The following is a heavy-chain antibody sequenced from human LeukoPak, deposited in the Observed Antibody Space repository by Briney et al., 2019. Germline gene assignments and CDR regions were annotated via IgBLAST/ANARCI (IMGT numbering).Heavy chain of an antibody. CDR3: ARWGGIAVAGSTRHYWFDP. J-gene: IGHJ5*02. CDR1: GGSISSYY. CDR2: IYTSGST. V-gene: IGHV4-4*07. D-gene: IGHD6-19*01. Sequence: PSETLSLTCTVSGGSISSYYWSWIRQPAGKGLEWIGRIYTSGSTNYNPSLKSRVTMSVDTSKNQFSLKLSSVTAADTAVYYCARWGGIAVAGSTRHYWFDPWGQGTLVTVSS.